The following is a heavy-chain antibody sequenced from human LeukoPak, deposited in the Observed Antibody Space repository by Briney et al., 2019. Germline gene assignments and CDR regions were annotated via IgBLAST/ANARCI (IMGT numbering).Heavy chain of an antibody. Sequence: GGSLRFSCGASRFTFSTYGMTWVRQAPGKGLEWVSGMSDSGTNPYYADSVKGRFTISRDNSKNTLYLQMNSLRAEDTAVYYCAKGGAVSSKSITMVRGTRRYYYYMDVWGKGTTVTISS. CDR1: RFTFSTYG. CDR3: AKGGAVSSKSITMVRGTRRYYYYMDV. D-gene: IGHD3-10*01. J-gene: IGHJ6*03. V-gene: IGHV3-23*01. CDR2: MSDSGTNP.